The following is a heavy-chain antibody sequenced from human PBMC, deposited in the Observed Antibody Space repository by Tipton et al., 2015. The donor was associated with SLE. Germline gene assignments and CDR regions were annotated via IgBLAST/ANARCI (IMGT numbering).Heavy chain of an antibody. CDR2: IYYSGST. Sequence: TLSLTCIVSGGSVGSRPYYWGWIRQPPGKGLEWIGNIYYSGSTYYNPSLKSRLSISVDTSMNQVSLRLGYVTAADTAVYYCARGVEYQDSWGQGALVTVSS. CDR3: ARGVEYQDS. D-gene: IGHD2/OR15-2a*01. V-gene: IGHV4-39*07. J-gene: IGHJ4*02. CDR1: GGSVGSRPYY.